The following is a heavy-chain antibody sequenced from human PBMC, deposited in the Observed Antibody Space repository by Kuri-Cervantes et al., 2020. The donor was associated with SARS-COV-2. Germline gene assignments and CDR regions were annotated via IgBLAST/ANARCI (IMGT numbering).Heavy chain of an antibody. V-gene: IGHV4-34*01. CDR3: ARAVKRFDY. CDR1: GGSFNGYY. Sequence: SETLSLTCAVYGGSFNGYYWSWIRQPPGKGLEWIGEINHSGSTNYNPSLKSRVTISVDTSKNQFSLKLSSVTAADTAVYYCARAVKRFDYWGQGTLVTVSS. CDR2: INHSGST. J-gene: IGHJ4*02. D-gene: IGHD2/OR15-2a*01.